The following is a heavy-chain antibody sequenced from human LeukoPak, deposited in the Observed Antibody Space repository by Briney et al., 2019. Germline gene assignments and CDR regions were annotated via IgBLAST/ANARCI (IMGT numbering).Heavy chain of an antibody. Sequence: SETLSLTCAVYGGSCSGYYWSWIRQPPGKGLEWIGEINHSGSTNYNPSLKSRVTISVDTSKNQFSLKLSSVTAADTAVYYCARGILDYYDSSGSYDAFDIWGQGTMVTVSS. D-gene: IGHD3-22*01. CDR2: INHSGST. V-gene: IGHV4-34*01. J-gene: IGHJ3*02. CDR3: ARGILDYYDSSGSYDAFDI. CDR1: GGSCSGYY.